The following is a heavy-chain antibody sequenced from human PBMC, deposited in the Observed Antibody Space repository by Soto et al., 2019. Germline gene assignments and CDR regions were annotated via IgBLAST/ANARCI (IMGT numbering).Heavy chain of an antibody. CDR1: GFTFSDYY. D-gene: IGHD5-12*01. CDR2: ISSSSSYT. J-gene: IGHJ1*01. Sequence: GGSLRLSCAASGFTFSDYYMSWIRQAPGKGLEWVSYISSSSSYTNYADSVKGRFTISRDNAKNPLYLQMNSLRAEDTAVYYCASEDGYNFTLPQHWGQGTLVTVSS. V-gene: IGHV3-11*06. CDR3: ASEDGYNFTLPQH.